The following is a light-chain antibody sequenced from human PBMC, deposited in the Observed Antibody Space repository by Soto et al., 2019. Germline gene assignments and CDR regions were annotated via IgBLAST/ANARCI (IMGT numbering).Light chain of an antibody. J-gene: IGLJ1*01. CDR3: ASWDDSLTGGEV. Sequence: QSVLTQPPSASGTPGQRVTMSCSGSSSNVGSNYVYWYQHRPGAAPRLLIYRNNQLPASVPNRFSGSKSGTSASLAIGGLRPEDEADYYCASWDDSLTGGEVFGTGTKLTVL. V-gene: IGLV1-47*01. CDR2: RNN. CDR1: SSNVGSNY.